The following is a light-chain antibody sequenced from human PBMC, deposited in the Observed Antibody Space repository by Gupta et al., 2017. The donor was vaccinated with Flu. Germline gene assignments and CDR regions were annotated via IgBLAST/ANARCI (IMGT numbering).Light chain of an antibody. CDR2: GAS. J-gene: IGKJ3*01. CDR3: QQYGSSPFT. Sequence: EIVLTQSPGTLSLSPGERATLSCRASQSVSSSYLAWYQQKPGQAPRLLIYGASSRATGIPDRLSGSGSGTDFTLTISRLDPEDFAVYYCQQYGSSPFTFGPGTKVDIK. V-gene: IGKV3-20*01. CDR1: QSVSSSY.